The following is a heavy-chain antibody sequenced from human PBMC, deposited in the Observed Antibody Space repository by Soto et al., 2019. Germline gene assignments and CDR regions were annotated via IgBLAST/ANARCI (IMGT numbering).Heavy chain of an antibody. V-gene: IGHV1-69*02. D-gene: IGHD6-13*01. CDR3: ASVPGKAGAGTGN. CDR1: GGTFSSYT. J-gene: IGHJ4*02. Sequence: QVQLVQSGAEVKKPGSSVKVSCKASGGTFSSYTISWVRQAPGQGLEWMGRIIPILGIANYAQKFQGRVTITADKSTSTAYMELSSLRSEDMDVYDCASVPGKAGAGTGNRGQRGLVMDSS. CDR2: IIPILGIA.